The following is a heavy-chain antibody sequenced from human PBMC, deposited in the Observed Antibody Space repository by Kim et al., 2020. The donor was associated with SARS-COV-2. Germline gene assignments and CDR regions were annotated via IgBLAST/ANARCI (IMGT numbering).Heavy chain of an antibody. J-gene: IGHJ6*02. CDR2: ISGSGGST. Sequence: GGSLRLSCAASGFTFSSYAMSWVRQAPGKGLEWVSAISGSGGSTYYADSVKGRFTISRDNSKNTLYLQMNSLRAEDTAVYYCAKDTAATTYYYYGMDVWGQGTTDTVSS. V-gene: IGHV3-23*01. CDR3: AKDTAATTYYYYGMDV. CDR1: GFTFSSYA. D-gene: IGHD2-15*01.